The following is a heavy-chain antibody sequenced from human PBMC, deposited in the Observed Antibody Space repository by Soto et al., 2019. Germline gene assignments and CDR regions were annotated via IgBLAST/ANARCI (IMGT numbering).Heavy chain of an antibody. J-gene: IGHJ6*02. Sequence: PSETLSLTCTVSGGSISSGGYYWSWIRQHPGKCLEWIGYIYYSGSTYSNPSLNSRVTISVDTSKNQFSLKLSSVTAADTAVYYCARDRSSGYKEAYFYGMDVWGQGTTVTVSS. D-gene: IGHD3-22*01. CDR2: IYYSGST. CDR1: GGSISSGGYY. CDR3: ARDRSSGYKEAYFYGMDV. V-gene: IGHV4-31*03.